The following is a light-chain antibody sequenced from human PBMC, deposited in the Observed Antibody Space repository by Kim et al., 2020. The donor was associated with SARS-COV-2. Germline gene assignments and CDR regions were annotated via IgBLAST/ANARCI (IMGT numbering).Light chain of an antibody. CDR1: KLGDKR. J-gene: IGLJ2*01. CDR2: KDS. V-gene: IGLV3-1*01. Sequence: SVYPGQTTSISCSGDKLGDKRGVLYHQKPSQTQVLAIYKDSKRTAGIPGRFSGSNAGNTATLTIRGTQTMDEADYYCQAWDSSTVVFGGETQLTVL. CDR3: QAWDSSTVV.